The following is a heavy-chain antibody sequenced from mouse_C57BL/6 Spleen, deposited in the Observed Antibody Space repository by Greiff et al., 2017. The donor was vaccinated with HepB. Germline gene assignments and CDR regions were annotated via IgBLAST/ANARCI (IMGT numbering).Heavy chain of an antibody. CDR3: ARVTTGLGFDY. D-gene: IGHD2-2*01. CDR2: ISNGGGST. J-gene: IGHJ2*01. V-gene: IGHV5-12*01. Sequence: EVQLVESGGGLVQPGGSLKLSCAASGFTFSDYYMYWVRQTPEKRLEWVAYISNGGGSTYYPDTVKGRFTISRDNAKNTLYLQMSRLKSEDTAMYYCARVTTGLGFDYWGQGTTLTVSS. CDR1: GFTFSDYY.